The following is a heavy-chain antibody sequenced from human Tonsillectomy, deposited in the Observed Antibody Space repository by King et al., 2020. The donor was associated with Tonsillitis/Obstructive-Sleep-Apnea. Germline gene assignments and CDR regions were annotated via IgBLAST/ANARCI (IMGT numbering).Heavy chain of an antibody. CDR3: ARDRGRDYGDYFFDY. CDR2: ISYSGAT. J-gene: IGHJ4*02. V-gene: IGHV4-31*01. D-gene: IGHD4-17*01. CDR1: GGSISSGGYY. Sequence: QLQESGPGLVNPSQTLSLTCTVSGGSISSGGYYWSGIRQHPGRGLEWIGYISYSGATYYNPSLKSPVAISVDTSKNQFSLKLSSVTAADTAVYYCARDRGRDYGDYFFDYWGQGTLVTVSS.